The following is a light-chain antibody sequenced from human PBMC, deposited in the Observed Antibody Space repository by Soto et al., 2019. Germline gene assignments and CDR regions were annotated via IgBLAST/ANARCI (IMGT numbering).Light chain of an antibody. J-gene: IGKJ1*01. CDR3: QKYNSAPWR. Sequence: DIQMTQSPSSLSASVGDRVTITCRARQGISNYFAWYQQKPGKVPKLLIYAASTLQSGVPSRFSGSGSGTDFTLTISSLQPEDVATYYCQKYNSAPWRFGQGTKVEIK. CDR1: QGISNY. V-gene: IGKV1-27*01. CDR2: AAS.